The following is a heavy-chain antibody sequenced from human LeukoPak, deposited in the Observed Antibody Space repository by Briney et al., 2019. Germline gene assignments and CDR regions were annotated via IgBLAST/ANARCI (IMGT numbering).Heavy chain of an antibody. Sequence: PSETLSLTCAFSGASVSGSNYYWGWIRQPPGKGLEWIGNIYSSGSTYYNASLQSRVTISIDTSKNQFSLRLNSVTAADTAMYYCAKSGGYGLIDYWGQGTRVTVSS. CDR2: IYSSGST. V-gene: IGHV4-39*01. CDR1: GASVSGSNYY. J-gene: IGHJ4*02. CDR3: AKSGGYGLIDY. D-gene: IGHD1-26*01.